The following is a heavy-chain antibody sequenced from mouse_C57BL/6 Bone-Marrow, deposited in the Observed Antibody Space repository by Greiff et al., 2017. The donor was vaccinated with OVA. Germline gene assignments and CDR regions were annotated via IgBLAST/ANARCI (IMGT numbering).Heavy chain of an antibody. Sequence: VMLVESGPGILQPSQTLRLTCSFSGFSLRTFGMGVGWIRQPSGKGLELLAHIWWDDDKSYNPALKSRLTISKDTSKNQVFLKIANVDTADTATYYCARPRTGHFDYWGQGTTLTVSS. CDR3: ARPRTGHFDY. D-gene: IGHD4-1*01. J-gene: IGHJ2*01. CDR2: IWWDDDK. V-gene: IGHV8-8*01. CDR1: GFSLRTFGMG.